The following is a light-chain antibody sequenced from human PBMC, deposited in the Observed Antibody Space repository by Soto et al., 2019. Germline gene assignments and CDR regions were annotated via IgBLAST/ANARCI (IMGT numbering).Light chain of an antibody. CDR2: GAS. CDR1: QSVSSGY. Sequence: EIVLTQSPGTLSLSPGDRATLSCRASQSVSSGYLAWYQQKSGQAPRLLIYGASNRATGIPDRFSGSGSGTAFTLTINRLEPEAFAVYFCQQYGGSPPLTFGGGTKVEI. V-gene: IGKV3-20*01. CDR3: QQYGGSPPLT. J-gene: IGKJ4*01.